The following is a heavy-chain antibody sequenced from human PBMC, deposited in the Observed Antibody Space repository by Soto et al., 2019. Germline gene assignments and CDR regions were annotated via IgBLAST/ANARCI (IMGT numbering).Heavy chain of an antibody. CDR1: GYTFTNYY. Sequence: QVQLVQSGAEVKKPGASVKVSCKASGYTFTNYYMHWVRQAPGQGLEWMGIINPSGGSTNYAQKFQVRVTMTRDTSTSTVYMELNSLRFEDTAVYYCARGPVAGVYKYFQHWGQGTLVTVSS. CDR2: INPSGGST. CDR3: ARGPVAGVYKYFQH. V-gene: IGHV1-46*01. D-gene: IGHD6-19*01. J-gene: IGHJ1*01.